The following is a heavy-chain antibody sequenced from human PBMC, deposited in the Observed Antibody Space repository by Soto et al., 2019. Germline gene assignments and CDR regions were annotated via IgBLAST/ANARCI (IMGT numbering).Heavy chain of an antibody. CDR1: SFSINSRYY. D-gene: IGHD6-19*01. Sequence: NPSETLSLTCIVSSFSINSRYYWCWIRQPPGKGLEWIASIYNSVSTHYNPSLKSRATISVDTSHNQFSLRLSSVTAADTAIYYCARNTSGRYFDYWGPGTLVT. CDR2: IYNSVST. CDR3: ARNTSGRYFDY. V-gene: IGHV4-38-2*02. J-gene: IGHJ4*02.